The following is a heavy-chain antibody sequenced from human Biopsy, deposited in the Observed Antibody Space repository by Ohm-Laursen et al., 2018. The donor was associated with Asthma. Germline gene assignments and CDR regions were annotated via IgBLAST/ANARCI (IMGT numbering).Heavy chain of an antibody. J-gene: IGHJ6*02. D-gene: IGHD3-10*01. V-gene: IGHV1-18*01. CDR3: ARAVDYSHYYGIDV. CDR2: ISVYNGNT. Sequence: ASVKVSCKTSGYTFNSAGITWVRQAPGQGLEWMGWISVYNGNTKVAQKLQDRVTMITETSTSTAYMELRSLRSADAAVYFCARAVDYSHYYGIDVWGQGTTVTVS. CDR1: GYTFNSAG.